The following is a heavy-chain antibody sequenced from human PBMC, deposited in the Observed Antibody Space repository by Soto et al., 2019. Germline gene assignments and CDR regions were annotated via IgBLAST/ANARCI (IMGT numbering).Heavy chain of an antibody. Sequence: QVQLVQSGAEVKKPGSSVKVSCKASGGTFSSYAISWVRQAPGQGLEWRGGIIPIFGTANYAQKFQGRVTITADESTSTAYMELSSLRSEDTAVYYCARVGYYGSGSYYNYYYYGMDVWGQGTTVTVSS. J-gene: IGHJ6*02. D-gene: IGHD3-10*01. CDR2: IIPIFGTA. V-gene: IGHV1-69*01. CDR1: GGTFSSYA. CDR3: ARVGYYGSGSYYNYYYYGMDV.